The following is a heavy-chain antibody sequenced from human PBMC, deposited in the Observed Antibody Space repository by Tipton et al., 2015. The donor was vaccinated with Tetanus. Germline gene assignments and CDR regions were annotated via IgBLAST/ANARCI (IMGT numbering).Heavy chain of an antibody. CDR1: GFTFSSYG. CDR2: IWYDGSNK. D-gene: IGHD3-10*01. V-gene: IGHV3-33*01. CDR3: ARDRLLRDPRSGMDV. J-gene: IGHJ6*02. Sequence: SGFTFSSYGMHWVRQAPGKGPEWVAVIWYDGSNKYYADSVKGRFTISRDNSKNTLYLQMNSLRAEDTAVYYCARDRLLRDPRSGMDVWGQGTTVTVSS.